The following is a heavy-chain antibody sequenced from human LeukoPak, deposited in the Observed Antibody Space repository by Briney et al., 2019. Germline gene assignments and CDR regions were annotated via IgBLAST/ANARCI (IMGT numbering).Heavy chain of an antibody. Sequence: PGGSLRLSCAASGFTFTNYAMTWVRQAPGKGLEWVSTIYGSGDGTYYADSVKGRFTFSRDNSKNTLYVQMNSLRAEDTAVYYCAKGHAPSGSYADYWGQGTLVTVSS. CDR3: AKGHAPSGSYADY. V-gene: IGHV3-23*01. CDR2: IYGSGDGT. D-gene: IGHD1-26*01. J-gene: IGHJ4*02. CDR1: GFTFTNYA.